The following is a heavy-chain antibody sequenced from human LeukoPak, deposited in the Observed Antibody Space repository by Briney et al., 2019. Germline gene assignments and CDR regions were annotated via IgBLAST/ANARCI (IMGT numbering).Heavy chain of an antibody. CDR2: IYTSGST. D-gene: IGHD5-18*01. J-gene: IGHJ3*02. CDR3: ARVLQIWGDDAFDI. CDR1: GGSISSYY. Sequence: SETLSLTCTVSGGSISSYYWSWIRQPAGKGLEWIGRIYTSGSTNYNPSLRSRVTMSVDTSKNQFSLKLSSVTAADTAVYYCARVLQIWGDDAFDIWGQGTMVTVSS. V-gene: IGHV4-4*07.